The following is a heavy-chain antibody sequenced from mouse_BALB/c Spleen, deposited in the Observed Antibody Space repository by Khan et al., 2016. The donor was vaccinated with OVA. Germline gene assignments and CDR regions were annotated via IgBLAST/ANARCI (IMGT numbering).Heavy chain of an antibody. Sequence: VQLKESGGGLVQPRGSMKLSCAASGFTFSDAWMDWVRQSPETGLEWVAEIRSKANNHATYSAESVKGRFTISRADSNSSVYLQMNSLRAEDTGIYYWSRRDAWVAYWGQGTLVTGSA. V-gene: IGHV6-6*01. J-gene: IGHJ3*01. CDR1: GFTFSDAW. CDR3: SRRDAWVAY. CDR2: IRSKANNHAT. D-gene: IGHD3-3*01.